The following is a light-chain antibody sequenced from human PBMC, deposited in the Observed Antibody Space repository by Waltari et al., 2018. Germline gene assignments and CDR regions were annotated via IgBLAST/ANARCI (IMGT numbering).Light chain of an antibody. J-gene: IGKJ1*01. V-gene: IGKV1-5*03. CDR1: QSIRSD. CDR3: QQYNFYSLT. CDR2: KAF. Sequence: DIQMTQSPSTLSASVGDRVTITCRASQSIRSDFAWYQQKPGRAPKLLIYKAFNLESGVPSRFSGSGSGTEFTLTISSLQPDDFATYYCQQYNFYSLTFGQGTKVDI.